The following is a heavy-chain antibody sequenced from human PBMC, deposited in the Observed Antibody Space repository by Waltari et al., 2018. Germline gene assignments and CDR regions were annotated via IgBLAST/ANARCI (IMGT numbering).Heavy chain of an antibody. D-gene: IGHD4-17*01. Sequence: QVHLVQSGAEVKKPGASVKVSCKASGYTFTGYYIQWVRRAPGQGLEWMGQINTNSGDTNYEQKFQGRVTLTRDTSINTAYMELSSLKSDDTAVYYCARDLGSDYGNRDYWGQGTLVTVPS. CDR1: GYTFTGYY. CDR2: INTNSGDT. CDR3: ARDLGSDYGNRDY. V-gene: IGHV1-2*06. J-gene: IGHJ4*02.